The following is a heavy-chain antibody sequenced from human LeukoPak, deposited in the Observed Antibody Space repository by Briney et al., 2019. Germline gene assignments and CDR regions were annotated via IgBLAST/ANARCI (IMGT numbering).Heavy chain of an antibody. V-gene: IGHV4-59*01. CDR3: ARVYTDFWSGYYPYYYYYMDV. Sequence: SETLSLTCTVSGGSISSYYWSWIRQPPGKGLEWIGYIYYSGSTNYNPSLKSRVTISVDTSKNQFSLKLSSVTAADTAVYYCARVYTDFWSGYYPYYYYYMDVWGKGTTVTVSS. J-gene: IGHJ6*03. CDR1: GGSISSYY. CDR2: IYYSGST. D-gene: IGHD3-3*01.